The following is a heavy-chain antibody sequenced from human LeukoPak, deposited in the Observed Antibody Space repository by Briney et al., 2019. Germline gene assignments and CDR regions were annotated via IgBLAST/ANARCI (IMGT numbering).Heavy chain of an antibody. CDR2: IKQDGSEK. CDR3: AREVVVAASTPFDY. J-gene: IGHJ4*02. CDR1: GFTFSTYW. V-gene: IGHV3-7*01. D-gene: IGHD2-15*01. Sequence: PGGSLRLSCAASGFTFSTYWMSWVRQAPGKGLEWVANIKQDGSEKFYVDSVKGRFTISRDNAKNSLYLQMNSLRAEDTAVYYCAREVVVAASTPFDYWGQGTLVTVSS.